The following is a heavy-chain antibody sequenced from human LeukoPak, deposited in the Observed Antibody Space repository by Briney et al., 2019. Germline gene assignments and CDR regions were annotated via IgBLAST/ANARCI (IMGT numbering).Heavy chain of an antibody. V-gene: IGHV4-59*08. J-gene: IGHJ4*02. CDR2: IYYSGST. CDR3: ARHSFLYSGYDPFDY. D-gene: IGHD5-12*01. CDR1: GGSISSYY. Sequence: SETLSLTCTVSGGSISSYYWSWIRHPPGKGLEWIGYIYYSGSTNYNPSLKSRVTISVDTSKNQFSLKLSSVTAADTAVYYCARHSFLYSGYDPFDYWGQGTLVTVSS.